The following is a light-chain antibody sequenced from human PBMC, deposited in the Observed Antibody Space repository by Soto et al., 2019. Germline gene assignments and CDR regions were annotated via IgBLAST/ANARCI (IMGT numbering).Light chain of an antibody. V-gene: IGKV3-15*01. J-gene: IGKJ1*01. CDR3: QQYNNWPET. Sequence: EIVMTQSPATLSVSPGERATLSCRTSQSVSSNLAWYQQKVGQAPRVLIYDASTRATGIPGRFSGSGSGTEFTLTISSLQSEDFAVYYCQQYNNWPETFDQGTKVEIK. CDR1: QSVSSN. CDR2: DAS.